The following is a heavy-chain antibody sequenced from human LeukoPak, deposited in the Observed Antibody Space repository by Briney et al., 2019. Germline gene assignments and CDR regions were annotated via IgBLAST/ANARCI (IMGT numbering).Heavy chain of an antibody. V-gene: IGHV3-74*01. J-gene: IGHJ4*02. Sequence: PGGSLRLSCAASGFTFSSYWMHWVRQAPGKGLVWVSHITTDGSGTSYADSVKGRFTISRDNAKNTLYLQMNSLRAEDTAVYYCARERVTTTSFDYWGQGVLVTVSS. D-gene: IGHD2/OR15-2a*01. CDR2: ITTDGSGT. CDR3: ARERVTTTSFDY. CDR1: GFTFSSYW.